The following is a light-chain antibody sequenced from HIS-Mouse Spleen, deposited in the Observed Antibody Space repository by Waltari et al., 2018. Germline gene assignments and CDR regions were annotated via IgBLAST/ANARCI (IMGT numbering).Light chain of an antibody. CDR3: YSTDSSGNHRV. CDR1: ALPKKY. V-gene: IGLV3-10*01. CDR2: EDS. Sequence: SYELTQPPSVSVSPGQTARITCSGDALPKKYAYWYQQKSGQAPVLVIYEDSKRPSGIPERFSYSSSGTMATLTISGAQVEDEAYYYCYSTDSSGNHRVFGGGTKLTVL. J-gene: IGLJ2*01.